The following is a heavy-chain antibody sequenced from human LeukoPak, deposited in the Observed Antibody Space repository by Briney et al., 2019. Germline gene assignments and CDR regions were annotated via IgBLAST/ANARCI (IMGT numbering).Heavy chain of an antibody. J-gene: IGHJ5*02. D-gene: IGHD1-26*01. CDR2: INHSGST. CDR3: AGSGSYWVRDNWFDP. V-gene: IGHV4-34*01. Sequence: PSETLSLTCAVYGGSFSGYYWSWIRQPPGKGLEWIGEINHSGSTNYNPSLKSRVTISVDTSKNQFSLKLSSVTAADTAVYYCAGSGSYWVRDNWFDPWGQGTLVTVSS. CDR1: GGSFSGYY.